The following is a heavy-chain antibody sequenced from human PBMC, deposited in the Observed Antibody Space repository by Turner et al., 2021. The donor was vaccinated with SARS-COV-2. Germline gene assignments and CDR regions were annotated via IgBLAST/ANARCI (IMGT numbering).Heavy chain of an antibody. Sequence: EVQLVESGGGLVQPGGSLRLSCAASGLTVSSNYMSWVRQAPGKGLEWVSVIYSGGSTYYADSVKGRFTISRDNSKNTLYLHMNSLRAEDTAVYYCAREVSGSSNTGVHFDSWGQGTPVTVSS. D-gene: IGHD3-10*01. CDR2: IYSGGST. CDR1: GLTVSSNY. V-gene: IGHV3-66*01. CDR3: AREVSGSSNTGVHFDS. J-gene: IGHJ4*02.